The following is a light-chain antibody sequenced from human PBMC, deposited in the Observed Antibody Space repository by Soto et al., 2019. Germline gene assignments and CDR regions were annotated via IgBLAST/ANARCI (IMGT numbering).Light chain of an antibody. V-gene: IGKV1-5*02. CDR3: QQYSDSPWT. J-gene: IGKJ1*01. Sequence: DIQMTQSPSTLSASVGDTVTIICRASQSISNWLAWYQQKPGKAPTLLIYDASIFESGVPSRFSGRGSGTRFTLTISSLQPDDFATYYCQQYSDSPWTFGQGTKVEIK. CDR1: QSISNW. CDR2: DAS.